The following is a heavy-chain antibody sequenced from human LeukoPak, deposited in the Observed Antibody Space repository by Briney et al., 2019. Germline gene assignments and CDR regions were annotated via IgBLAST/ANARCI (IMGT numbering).Heavy chain of an antibody. CDR3: ARVVITMVLGVMRYFDY. CDR2: ISSSSSYT. CDR1: GFTFSDYY. V-gene: IGHV3-11*05. D-gene: IGHD3-10*01. J-gene: IGHJ4*02. Sequence: PGGSLRLSCAASGFTFSDYYMSCIRQAPGKGLEWVSYISSSSSYTNYADSVKGRFTISRDNAKNSLYLQMNSLRAEDTAVYYCARVVITMVLGVMRYFDYWGQGTLVTVSS.